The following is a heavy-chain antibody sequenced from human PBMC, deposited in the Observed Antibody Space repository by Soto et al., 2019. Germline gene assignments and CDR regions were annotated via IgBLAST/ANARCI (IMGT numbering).Heavy chain of an antibody. V-gene: IGHV3-21*01. CDR2: ISSSSSYI. J-gene: IGHJ6*02. Sequence: GGSLRLSCADSGFTFSSYSMNWVRQAPGKGLEWVSSISSSSSYIYYADSVKGRFTISRDNAKNSLYLQMNSLRAEDTAVYYCARDMGGDFWSGYYYSMDVWGQGTTVAVSS. CDR1: GFTFSSYS. CDR3: ARDMGGDFWSGYYYSMDV. D-gene: IGHD3-3*01.